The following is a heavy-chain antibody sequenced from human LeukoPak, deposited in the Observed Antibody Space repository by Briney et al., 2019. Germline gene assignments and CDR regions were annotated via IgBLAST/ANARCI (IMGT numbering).Heavy chain of an antibody. V-gene: IGHV5-51*01. CDR3: ARQTPNQYGMDV. CDR2: IYPDDSIP. J-gene: IGHJ6*02. CDR1: GSRSINYW. Sequence: GGSLQISCQASGSRSINYWIGWVRQMPGKGLEWLGIIYPDDSIPRYSPSLQGQVTISVDKSISTAYLKWSSLKASDTAMYYCARQTPNQYGMDVWGQGTTVTVSS.